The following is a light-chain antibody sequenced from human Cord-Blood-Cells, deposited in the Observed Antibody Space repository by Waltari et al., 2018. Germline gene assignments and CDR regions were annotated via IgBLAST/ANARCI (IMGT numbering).Light chain of an antibody. CDR1: SSDVGGYNY. J-gene: IGLJ2*01. Sequence: QSALTQPASVSGSPGQSITISCTGTSSDVGGYNYVSWYQQHPGKAPKLLIYYVSKRASGVSNRFAGSKSGNTATLTISGLQAEDEADYYCSSYTSSSTYVVFGGGTTLTVL. V-gene: IGLV2-14*01. CDR3: SSYTSSSTYVV. CDR2: YVS.